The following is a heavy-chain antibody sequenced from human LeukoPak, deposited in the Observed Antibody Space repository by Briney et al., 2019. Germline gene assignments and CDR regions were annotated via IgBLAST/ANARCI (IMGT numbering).Heavy chain of an antibody. CDR3: ARDRVMGLSRLGELYD. V-gene: IGHV3-33*01. D-gene: IGHD3-16*01. CDR2: IWYDGSNK. CDR1: GFTFSSYG. J-gene: IGHJ4*02. Sequence: GGSLRLSCAASGFTFSSYGMHWVRQAPGKGLEWVAVIWYDGSNKYYADSVKGRFTISRDNSKNTLYLQMNSLRAEDTAVYYCARDRVMGLSRLGELYDWGQGTLVTVSS.